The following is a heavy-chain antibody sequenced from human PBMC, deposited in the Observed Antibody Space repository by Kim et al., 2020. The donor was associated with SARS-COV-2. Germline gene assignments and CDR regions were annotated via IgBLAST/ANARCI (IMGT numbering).Heavy chain of an antibody. Sequence: GGSLRLSCAGSGFTFSNHAMTWVRQAPGKGPEWVSTIRGRGDNTYYTDSVRGRFTISRDNSHNTLYLQMNSLRAEDTAVYYCAKVPAPSSSYHMDVWGKGTTVTFSS. CDR3: AKVPAPSSSYHMDV. V-gene: IGHV3-23*01. D-gene: IGHD6-6*01. CDR2: IRGRGDNT. CDR1: GFTFSNHA. J-gene: IGHJ6*03.